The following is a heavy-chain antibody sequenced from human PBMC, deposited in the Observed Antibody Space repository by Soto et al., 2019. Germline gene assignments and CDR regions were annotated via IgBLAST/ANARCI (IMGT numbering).Heavy chain of an antibody. CDR3: ARGGDWQFDY. J-gene: IGHJ4*02. V-gene: IGHV4-4*02. CDR1: GDSISSDKW. CDR2: IHHSGRT. D-gene: IGHD2-21*02. Sequence: QVQLQESGPGLVKPSGTLSLTCAVSGDSISSDKWWSWVRQPPGKGLEWIGEIHHSGRTNYNPSLKSRVTILVEKSKNQVSLELRSMTAADTAVYYCARGGDWQFDYWGQGTLVTVSS.